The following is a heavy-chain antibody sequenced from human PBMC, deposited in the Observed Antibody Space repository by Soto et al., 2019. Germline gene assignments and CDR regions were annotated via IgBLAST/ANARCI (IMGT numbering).Heavy chain of an antibody. J-gene: IGHJ6*02. CDR1: GFTVSSNY. CDR3: ARERWNYRYYCYGMDV. CDR2: IYSGGST. D-gene: IGHD1-7*01. Sequence: EVQLVESGGGLIQPGGSLRLSCAASGFTVSSNYMSWVRQAPGKGLEWVSVIYSGGSTYYADSVKGRFTISRDNSKNTLYLQMNSLRAEDTAVYYCARERWNYRYYCYGMDVWGQGTTVTVSS. V-gene: IGHV3-53*01.